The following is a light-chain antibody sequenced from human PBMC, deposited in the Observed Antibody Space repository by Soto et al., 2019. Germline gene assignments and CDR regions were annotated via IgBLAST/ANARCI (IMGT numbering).Light chain of an antibody. CDR3: QQYETYLKT. V-gene: IGKV1-5*01. CDR2: DAS. J-gene: IGKJ1*01. CDR1: QNIRSW. Sequence: DMQMTQSPSTLSASIGDRVTITCRASQNIRSWLAWYQQKPGKAPKLLIYDASSLESGVPSRFSGSGSGTEFTLTISSVQPDDFATYYCQQYETYLKTFGQGTKVDI.